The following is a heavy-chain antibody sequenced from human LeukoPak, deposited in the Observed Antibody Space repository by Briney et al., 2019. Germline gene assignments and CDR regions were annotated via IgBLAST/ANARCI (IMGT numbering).Heavy chain of an antibody. D-gene: IGHD5-18*01. Sequence: GGSLRLYCAASGFTFSSYAMSWLRQAPGKGLEWVSAIIGSGGSTYYAESVKGRFTISRDNSMTTLYLQMNSLRPEDTAVYYCARDKYTIQLWPPLRPHNWFDPWGQGTLVTVSS. CDR2: IIGSGGST. CDR1: GFTFSSYA. CDR3: ARDKYTIQLWPPLRPHNWFDP. V-gene: IGHV3-23*01. J-gene: IGHJ5*02.